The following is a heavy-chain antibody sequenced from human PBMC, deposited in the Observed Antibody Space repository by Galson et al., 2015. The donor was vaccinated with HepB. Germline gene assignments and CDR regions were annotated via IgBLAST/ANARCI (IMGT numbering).Heavy chain of an antibody. CDR2: IGTAGDT. CDR1: GFTFSSYD. CDR3: AREKCYYDSSGYYPRGFGGCAFDI. D-gene: IGHD3-22*01. J-gene: IGHJ3*02. Sequence: SLRLSCAASGFTFSSYDMHWVRQATGKGLEWVSAIGTAGDTYYPGSVKGRFTISRENAKNSLYLQMNSLRAGDTAVYYCAREKCYYDSSGYYPRGFGGCAFDIWGQGTMVTVSS. V-gene: IGHV3-13*01.